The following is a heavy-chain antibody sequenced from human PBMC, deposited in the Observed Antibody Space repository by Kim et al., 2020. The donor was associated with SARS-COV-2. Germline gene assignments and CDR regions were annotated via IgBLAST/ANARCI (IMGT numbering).Heavy chain of an antibody. J-gene: IGHJ6*02. CDR3: AKDIWDYSGMDV. CDR1: GFGFSTNA. Sequence: GGSLRLSCAAFGFGFSTNAMGWVRQAPGKGLEWVSSISGTGTDLYYADSVRGRFTISRDIGKSTLYLQMNSLRAEDTALYYCAKDIWDYSGMDVWGQGTT. D-gene: IGHD3-10*01. V-gene: IGHV3-23*01. CDR2: ISGTGTDL.